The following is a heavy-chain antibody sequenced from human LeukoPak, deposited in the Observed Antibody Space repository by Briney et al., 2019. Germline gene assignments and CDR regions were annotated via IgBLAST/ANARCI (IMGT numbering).Heavy chain of an antibody. CDR1: GYTFTGYY. J-gene: IGHJ6*02. Sequence: ASVKVSCKASGYTFTGYYMHWVRQAPGQGLEWMGRINPNSGGTNYAQKFQGRVTMTRDTSISTAYMELSRLRSEDTAVYYCARSYPPEGIAAAGTRGRYYYGMDVWGQGTTVTVSS. CDR3: ARSYPPEGIAAAGTRGRYYYGMDV. CDR2: INPNSGGT. V-gene: IGHV1-2*06. D-gene: IGHD6-13*01.